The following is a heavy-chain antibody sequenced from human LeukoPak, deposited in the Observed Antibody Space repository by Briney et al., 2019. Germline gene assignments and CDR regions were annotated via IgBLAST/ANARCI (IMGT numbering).Heavy chain of an antibody. CDR1: GFTFSSYG. CDR2: IRYDGSNK. J-gene: IGHJ4*02. CDR3: AKLDFWGGYRPFDY. Sequence: PGGSLRLSCAASGFTFSSYGMHWVRQAPGKGLEWVAFIRYDGSNKYYADPVKGRFTISRDNSKNTLYLQMNSLRAEDTAVYYCAKLDFWGGYRPFDYWGQGTLVTVSS. V-gene: IGHV3-30*02. D-gene: IGHD3-3*01.